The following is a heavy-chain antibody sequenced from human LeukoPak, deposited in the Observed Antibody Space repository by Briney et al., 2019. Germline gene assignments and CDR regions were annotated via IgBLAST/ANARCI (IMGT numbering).Heavy chain of an antibody. CDR3: ATWSTPYLGLGSGYDLNY. Sequence: SETLSLTCTVSGGSISSSSYYWGWIRQPPGKGLEWIGSIYYSGSTYYNPSLKSRVTISVDRSKNQFSLKLSSVTAADTAVYYCATWSTPYLGLGSGYDLNYWGQGTLVTVSS. J-gene: IGHJ4*02. D-gene: IGHD5-12*01. CDR1: GGSISSSSYY. CDR2: IYYSGST. V-gene: IGHV4-39*07.